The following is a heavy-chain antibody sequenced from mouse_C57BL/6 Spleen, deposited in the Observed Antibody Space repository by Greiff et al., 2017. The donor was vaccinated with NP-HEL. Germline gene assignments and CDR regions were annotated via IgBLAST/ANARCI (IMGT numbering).Heavy chain of an antibody. J-gene: IGHJ4*01. CDR2: IDPNSGGT. Sequence: QVQLQQPGAELVKPGASVKLSCKASGYTFTSYWMHWVKQRPGRGLEWIGRIDPNSGGTKYNEKFKSKATLTVDNPSSTAYMQLSSLTSEDSAVYYCAREGRPYAMDYWGQGTSVTVSS. CDR3: AREGRPYAMDY. CDR1: GYTFTSYW. V-gene: IGHV1-72*01.